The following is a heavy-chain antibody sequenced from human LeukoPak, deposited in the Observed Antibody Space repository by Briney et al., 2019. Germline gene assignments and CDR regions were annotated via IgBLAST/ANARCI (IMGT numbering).Heavy chain of an antibody. D-gene: IGHD1-7*01. CDR1: EFTFGSYA. CDR3: ARYITGTTTIRPY. J-gene: IGHJ4*02. CDR2: ISSSSSYI. V-gene: IGHV3-21*01. Sequence: GGSLRLSCAASEFTFGSYAMQWVRQAPGKGLEWVSSISSSSSYIYYADSVKGRFTISRDNAKNSLYLQMNSLRAEDTAVYYCARYITGTTTIRPYWGQGTLVTVSS.